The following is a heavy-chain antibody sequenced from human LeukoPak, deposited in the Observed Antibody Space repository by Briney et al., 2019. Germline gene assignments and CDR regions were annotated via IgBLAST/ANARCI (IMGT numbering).Heavy chain of an antibody. CDR1: GFTFSSYW. Sequence: GGSLRLSCAASGFTFSSYWMHWVRQAPGKGLVWVSRINSDGSSTSYADSVKGRFTISRDNAKNTLYLQMNSLRAEDTAVYYCARGGPIAAAGVYFDYWGKGTLVTVSS. V-gene: IGHV3-74*01. J-gene: IGHJ4*02. CDR3: ARGGPIAAAGVYFDY. D-gene: IGHD6-13*01. CDR2: INSDGSST.